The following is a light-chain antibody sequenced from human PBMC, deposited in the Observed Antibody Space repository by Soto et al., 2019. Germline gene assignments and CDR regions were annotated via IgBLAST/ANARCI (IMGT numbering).Light chain of an antibody. V-gene: IGKV3-15*01. J-gene: IGKJ2*01. CDR3: QQYFNWPPYT. Sequence: EIVLTQSPATLSLSPGERATLSCRASQSVSIYLAWYQQKPVQTPRLLIYGASTRATGVPPRFSGSRSGTEFTLAISSLQSEDFAVYYCQQYFNWPPYTFGQGTKVDNK. CDR2: GAS. CDR1: QSVSIY.